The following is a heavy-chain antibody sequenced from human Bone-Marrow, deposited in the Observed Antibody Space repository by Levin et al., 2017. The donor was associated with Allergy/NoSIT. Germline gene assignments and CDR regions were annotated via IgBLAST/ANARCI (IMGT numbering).Heavy chain of an antibody. CDR3: ARQLGNFWSGYNYFDY. V-gene: IGHV3-48*04. J-gene: IGHJ4*02. D-gene: IGHD3-3*01. CDR1: GFTFRSHS. Sequence: GGSLRLSCAASGFTFRSHSMNWVRQAPGRGLEWISYISSSSATIHYADSVKGRFTISRDNAKNSLYLQMNSLRAEDTAVYYCARQLGNFWSGYNYFDYWGQGTLVTVSS. CDR2: ISSSSATI.